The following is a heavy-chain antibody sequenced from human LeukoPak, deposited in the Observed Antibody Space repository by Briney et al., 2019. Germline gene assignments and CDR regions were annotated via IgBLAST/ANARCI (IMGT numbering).Heavy chain of an antibody. V-gene: IGHV3-30-3*01. CDR2: ISSDGSNQ. J-gene: IGHJ4*02. Sequence: GGSLRLSCAVSGFTFSSYVMHWGREAPGKGGERGAVISSDGSNQYYASSVNGRFTLSRHNSKNPLYLQMNSLRAEATAVYYCASHGVVVTATDFAYWGQGTLVTVSS. D-gene: IGHD2-15*01. CDR1: GFTFSSYV. CDR3: ASHGVVVTATDFAY.